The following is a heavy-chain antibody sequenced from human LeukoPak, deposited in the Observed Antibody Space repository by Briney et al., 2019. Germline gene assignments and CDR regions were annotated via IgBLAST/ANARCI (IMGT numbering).Heavy chain of an antibody. V-gene: IGHV1-2*02. J-gene: IGHJ3*02. CDR3: ARDYYDSSGRYAFDI. CDR1: GYTFTGYY. D-gene: IGHD3-22*01. CDR2: INPNSGGT. Sequence: ASVKVSCKASGYTFTGYYMHWVRQAPGQGLEWMGWINPNSGGTNYAQKFQGRVTMTRDTSISTAYMELSRLRSDDTAVYYCARDYYDSSGRYAFDIWGQGTMVTVSS.